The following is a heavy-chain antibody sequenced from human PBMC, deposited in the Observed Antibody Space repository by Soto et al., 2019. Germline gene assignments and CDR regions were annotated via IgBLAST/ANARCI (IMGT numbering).Heavy chain of an antibody. D-gene: IGHD1-26*01. CDR3: AKELYSGSYSD. CDR2: IYYTGSA. J-gene: IGHJ4*02. V-gene: IGHV4-59*01. Sequence: ETLSLTCTVSGDSXTNFYWNWIRQPPGKGLEWVGHIYYTGSANHNPSLKSRVSLSIDTSKNQISLKLSSVTAADTAVYYCAKELYSGSYSDWGQGTLVTVSS. CDR1: GDSXTNFY.